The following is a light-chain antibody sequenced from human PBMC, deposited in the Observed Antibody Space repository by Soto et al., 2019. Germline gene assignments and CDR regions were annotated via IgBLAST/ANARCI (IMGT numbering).Light chain of an antibody. V-gene: IGKV1-39*01. CDR1: QSVDDY. J-gene: IGKJ2*01. CDR2: AAS. CDR3: QQSHSAPYT. Sequence: IQMTKSPSSLPASEGDRVTITCLASQSVDDYLPWFQQRPWKLPKLLIYAASTLQSGVTSRFSGRGSEADFTLTISSLQPEDFDTYYCQQSHSAPYTFGQGTKVEIK.